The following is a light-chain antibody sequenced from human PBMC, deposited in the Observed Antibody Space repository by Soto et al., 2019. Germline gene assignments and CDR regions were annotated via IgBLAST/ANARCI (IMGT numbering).Light chain of an antibody. V-gene: IGLV1-44*01. CDR3: ASWDDSLNGVV. CDR1: SSNIGVNT. Sequence: QSVVTQPPSASGTPGQGVTISCSGSSSNIGVNTVNWYQQLPGTAPKLLIYSNNLRPSGVPDRFSGSKSGTSASPAISGLQSEDEADYHCASWDDSLNGVVFGGGTKLTVL. J-gene: IGLJ2*01. CDR2: SNN.